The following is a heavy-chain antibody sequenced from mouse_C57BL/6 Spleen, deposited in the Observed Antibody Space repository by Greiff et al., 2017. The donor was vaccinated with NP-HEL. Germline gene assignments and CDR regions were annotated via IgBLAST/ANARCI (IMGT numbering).Heavy chain of an antibody. V-gene: IGHV1-56*01. Sequence: VQLQESGPELVRPGASVKISCKAPGYTFTSHWMQWVRQRPGQGLEWIGEIFPGSGSTYYNEKFKGKATLTVDTSSSTAYMQLSRLTSEDSAVYLCAISHYGNYADYAMDYWGQGTSVTVSS. CDR1: GYTFTSHW. J-gene: IGHJ4*01. CDR2: IFPGSGST. D-gene: IGHD2-1*01. CDR3: AISHYGNYADYAMDY.